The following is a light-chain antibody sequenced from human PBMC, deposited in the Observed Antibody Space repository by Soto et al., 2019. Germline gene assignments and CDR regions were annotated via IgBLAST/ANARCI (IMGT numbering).Light chain of an antibody. CDR2: DVS. Sequence: QSALTQPASVSGSPGQSITISCTGTSSDVGGYNYVSWYQQHPGKAPKLMIYDVSNRPSGVSNRFSGSKSGNTASLTISGLQAEDEAAYYCRSYTSSSTVVYGGGT. J-gene: IGLJ2*01. CDR1: SSDVGGYNY. V-gene: IGLV2-14*01. CDR3: RSYTSSSTVV.